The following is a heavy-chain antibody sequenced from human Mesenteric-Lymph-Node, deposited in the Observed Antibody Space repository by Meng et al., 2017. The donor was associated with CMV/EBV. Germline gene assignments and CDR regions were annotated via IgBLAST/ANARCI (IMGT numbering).Heavy chain of an antibody. Sequence: GESLKISCGTSVFTFSNYWMHWVRQAPGKGLVWVSRINRDGSVTDYADSVRGRFTIFRDNAKNILYLQMNSLRAEDTAVYYCARSVTIFGVVTPRVIENYGMDVWGQGTTVTVSS. V-gene: IGHV3-74*01. CDR2: INRDGSVT. J-gene: IGHJ6*02. CDR3: ARSVTIFGVVTPRVIENYGMDV. CDR1: VFTFSNYW. D-gene: IGHD3-3*01.